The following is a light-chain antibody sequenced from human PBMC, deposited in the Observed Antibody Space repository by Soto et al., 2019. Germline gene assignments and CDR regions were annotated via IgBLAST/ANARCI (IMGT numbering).Light chain of an antibody. V-gene: IGKV3-15*01. CDR1: QGVSSN. CDR3: QQYNNWPPRGT. CDR2: GAS. Sequence: EIVLTQSPATLSVSPGESATLSCRASQGVSSNLAWYQQKPGQGPRLLIYGASTRATGIPARFSGSGSCTDFTLHISSLQPEDFALYSCQQYNNWPPRGTFGQGTKVDIK. J-gene: IGKJ1*01.